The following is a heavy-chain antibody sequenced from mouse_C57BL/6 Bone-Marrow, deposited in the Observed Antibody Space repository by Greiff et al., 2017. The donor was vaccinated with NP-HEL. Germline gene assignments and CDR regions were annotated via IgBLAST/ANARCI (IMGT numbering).Heavy chain of an antibody. D-gene: IGHD5-1-1*01. CDR1: GFTFSDYY. J-gene: IGHJ2*01. Sequence: DVKLVESGGGLVQPGGSLKLSCAASGFTFSDYYMYWVRQTPEKRLEWVAYISNGGGSTYYPDTVKGRFTISRDNAKNTLYLQMSRLKSEDTAMYYCARHGDTRLDYWGQGTTLTVSS. CDR3: ARHGDTRLDY. V-gene: IGHV5-12*01. CDR2: ISNGGGST.